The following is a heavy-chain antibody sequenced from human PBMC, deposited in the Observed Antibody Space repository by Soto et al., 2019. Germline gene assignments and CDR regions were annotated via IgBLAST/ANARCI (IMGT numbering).Heavy chain of an antibody. CDR3: AKRGHYDSSRSYAPFDY. CDR1: GFTFNSYA. Sequence: DVQLLESGGGLVQPGGSLRLSCAASGFTFNSYAMSWVRQAPGKGLEWVSAISRGGSTYYADSVKVRFTISRDKSKRTLHLQMNSLRAEDTAVYYCAKRGHYDSSRSYAPFDYWGQGTLVTVSS. CDR2: ISRGGST. D-gene: IGHD3-22*01. J-gene: IGHJ4*02. V-gene: IGHV3-23*01.